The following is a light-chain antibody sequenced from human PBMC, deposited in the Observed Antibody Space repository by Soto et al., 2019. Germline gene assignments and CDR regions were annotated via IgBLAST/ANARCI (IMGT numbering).Light chain of an antibody. CDR1: QSISSNY. Sequence: EIVLTQSPGTLSVSPGERATLSCRASQSISSNYLAWYQQKPGQAPSLLIYGASSRATGNPDRFSGSGSGKDFTLTISRLEAEDSAIYHCQEYVRWTFGQGTKVEIK. J-gene: IGKJ1*01. V-gene: IGKV3-20*01. CDR2: GAS. CDR3: QEYVRWT.